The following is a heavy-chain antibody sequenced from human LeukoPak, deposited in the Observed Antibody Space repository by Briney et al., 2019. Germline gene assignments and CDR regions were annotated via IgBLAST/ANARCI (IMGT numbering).Heavy chain of an antibody. D-gene: IGHD6-25*01. CDR1: GGSFSGYY. CDR3: ARAETLAAIYFDF. CDR2: INHSGST. V-gene: IGHV4-34*01. Sequence: SETLSLTCAVYGGSFSGYYWSWIRQPPGKGLEWIGEINHSGSTNYNPSLKSRVTISLDSSKNQFFLRLTSVTAADTAMYYCARAETLAAIYFDFWGQGSLVTVSS. J-gene: IGHJ4*02.